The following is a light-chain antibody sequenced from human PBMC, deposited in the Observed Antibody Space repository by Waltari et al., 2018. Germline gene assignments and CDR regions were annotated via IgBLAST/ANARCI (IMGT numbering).Light chain of an antibody. CDR2: EVT. Sequence: QSALTQPPSASGSPGQSVTIPCTGTSSDVGGYDYVSWYQHHPGKAPKLMIYEVTKRPSVVPDRFSGSKSGNTASLTVSGLQAEDEADYYCSSYAGSNNLVFGGGTKLTVL. CDR3: SSYAGSNNLV. J-gene: IGLJ2*01. CDR1: SSDVGGYDY. V-gene: IGLV2-8*01.